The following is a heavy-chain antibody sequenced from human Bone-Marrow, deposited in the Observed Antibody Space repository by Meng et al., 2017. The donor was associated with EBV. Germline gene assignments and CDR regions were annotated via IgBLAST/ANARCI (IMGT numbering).Heavy chain of an antibody. Sequence: QVPLGQSGAEVKNPGASVKVSCKASGYTFTSYGSSWVRQAPGQGLEWMGWITAYNGNTNYAQNVQDRVTMTTDTSTSTAYMELRSLRSDDAAVYYCARQTSDASDAFDIWGQGTMVTVSS. CDR1: GYTFTSYG. J-gene: IGHJ3*02. CDR2: ITAYNGNT. D-gene: IGHD2-8*01. V-gene: IGHV1-18*01. CDR3: ARQTSDASDAFDI.